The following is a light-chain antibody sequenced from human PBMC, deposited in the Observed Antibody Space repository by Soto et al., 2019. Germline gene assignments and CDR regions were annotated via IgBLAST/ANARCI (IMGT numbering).Light chain of an antibody. CDR3: QQYGSSLLT. Sequence: EIVLTQSPATLSLSPGASATLSRRASQSVSSYLAWYQPKPGQAPRLLIYGASSRATGIPDRFSGSGSGTDFTLTISRLEPEDFAVYYCQQYGSSLLTFGGGTKVDIK. CDR1: QSVSSY. J-gene: IGKJ4*01. CDR2: GAS. V-gene: IGKV3-20*01.